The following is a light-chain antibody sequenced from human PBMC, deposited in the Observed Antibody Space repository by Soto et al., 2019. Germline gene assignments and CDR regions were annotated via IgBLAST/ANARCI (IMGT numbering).Light chain of an antibody. V-gene: IGLV1-44*01. CDR3: AAWDDSLNEVV. CDR2: NNN. J-gene: IGLJ2*01. CDR1: SSNIGSNI. Sequence: QPVLTQTPSVSGTPGQRVTISRSGSSSNIGSNIVNWYQQLPGTAPKLLIYNNNQRPSGVPDRFSDSKSGTSASLAISGLQSEDEADYFCAAWDDSLNEVVFGGGTKLTVL.